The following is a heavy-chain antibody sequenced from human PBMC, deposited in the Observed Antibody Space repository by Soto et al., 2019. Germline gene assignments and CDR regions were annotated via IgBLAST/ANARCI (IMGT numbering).Heavy chain of an antibody. Sequence: SQTLSLTCAISGDSVSSNSATWNWIRQSPSRGLQWLGRTYYRSKWFRDYAVSVESRITINPDTSKNQFSLQLISVTPEDTAVYYCARSITGSAYFAYWGQGTLVTVSS. V-gene: IGHV6-1*01. CDR3: ARSITGSAYFAY. D-gene: IGHD3-10*01. J-gene: IGHJ4*02. CDR1: GDSVSSNSAT. CDR2: TYYRSKWFR.